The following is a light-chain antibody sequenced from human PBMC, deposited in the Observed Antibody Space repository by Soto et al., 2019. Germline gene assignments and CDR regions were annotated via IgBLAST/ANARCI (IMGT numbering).Light chain of an antibody. V-gene: IGLV2-14*01. Sequence: QSALTQPASVSGSPGQSITISCTGTSSDVGAYNYVSWYQQHPGKAPKLMIYGVSNRPSGIPNRFSGSKSGNTASLTISGRQDEDEADYYCNSYTTTSTVVFGGGTKLTVL. J-gene: IGLJ3*02. CDR3: NSYTTTSTVV. CDR2: GVS. CDR1: SSDVGAYNY.